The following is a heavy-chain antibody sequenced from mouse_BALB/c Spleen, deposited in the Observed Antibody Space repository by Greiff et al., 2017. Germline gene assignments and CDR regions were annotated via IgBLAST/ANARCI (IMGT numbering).Heavy chain of an antibody. J-gene: IGHJ2*01. CDR3: ARFYY. V-gene: IGHV1S135*01. CDR1: GYSFTDYN. CDR2: INPSNGRT. Sequence: VQLQQSGPELVKPGASVKVSCKASGYSFTDYNMYWVKQSHGKSLEWIGEINPSNGRTNYNEKFKSKATLTVDKSSSTAYMQLSSLTSEDSAVYYCARFYYWGQGTTLTVSS.